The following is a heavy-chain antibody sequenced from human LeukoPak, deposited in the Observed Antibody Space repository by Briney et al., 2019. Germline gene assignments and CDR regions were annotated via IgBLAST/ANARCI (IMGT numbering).Heavy chain of an antibody. J-gene: IGHJ4*02. Sequence: GGSLRLSCAASGFTFSDYYMSWIRQAPGKGLEWVSYISSSGSTIYYADSVKGRFTISRDNAKNSLYPQMNSLRAEDTAVYYCARAGITFGGVIALFDYWGQGTLVTVSS. CDR2: ISSSGSTI. D-gene: IGHD3-16*02. CDR1: GFTFSDYY. CDR3: ARAGITFGGVIALFDY. V-gene: IGHV3-11*01.